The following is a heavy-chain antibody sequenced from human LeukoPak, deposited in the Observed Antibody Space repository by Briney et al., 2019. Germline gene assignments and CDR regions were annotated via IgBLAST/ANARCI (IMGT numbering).Heavy chain of an antibody. CDR2: IYYSGST. D-gene: IGHD1-14*01. V-gene: IGHV4-59*12. CDR1: DGSIRVSY. CDR3: AREQEPYAFDY. J-gene: IGHJ4*02. Sequence: PSETLSLTCTVSDGSIRVSYWSWIRQPPGKGLEWIGYIYYSGSTNYNPSLKSRVTISVDTSKNQFSLKLSSVTAADTAVYYCAREQEPYAFDYWGQGTLVTVSS.